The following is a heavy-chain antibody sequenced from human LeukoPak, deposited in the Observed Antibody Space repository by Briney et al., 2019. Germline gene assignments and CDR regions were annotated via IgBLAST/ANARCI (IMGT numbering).Heavy chain of an antibody. V-gene: IGHV4-39*07. Sequence: PSETLSLTCTVSGGSISSSSYYWGWIRQPPGKGLEWIGSIYHSGSTYYNPSLKSRVTISVDTSKNQFSLKLSSVTAADTAVYYCARADTAMVTFDYWGQGTLVTVSS. J-gene: IGHJ4*02. CDR1: GGSISSSSYY. CDR2: IYHSGST. CDR3: ARADTAMVTFDY. D-gene: IGHD5-18*01.